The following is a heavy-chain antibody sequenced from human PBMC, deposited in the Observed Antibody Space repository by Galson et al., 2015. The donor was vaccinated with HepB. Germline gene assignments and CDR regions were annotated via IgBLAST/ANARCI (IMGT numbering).Heavy chain of an antibody. CDR3: ARSSSGWIFQH. CDR1: GFTFTSYA. J-gene: IGHJ1*01. CDR2: INTGNGNT. Sequence: SCAASGFTFTSYAMHWVRQAPGQRLEWMGWINTGNGNTKYSQKFQGRVTITRDTSASTAYMELSSLRSEDTAVYYCARSSSGWIFQHWGQGTLVTVSS. V-gene: IGHV1-3*04. D-gene: IGHD6-19*01.